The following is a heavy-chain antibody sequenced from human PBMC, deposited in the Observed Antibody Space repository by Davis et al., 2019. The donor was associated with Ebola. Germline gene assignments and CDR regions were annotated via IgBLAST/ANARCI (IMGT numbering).Heavy chain of an antibody. CDR2: ISSSSSYI. J-gene: IGHJ6*02. CDR3: ARETQPYYYYYGMDV. Sequence: GGSLRLSCAASGFTFSDYYMSWIRQAPGKGLEWVSSISSSSSYIYYADSVKGRFTISRDNSKNTLYLQMNSLRAEDTAVYYCARETQPYYYYYGMDVWGQGTTVTVSS. CDR1: GFTFSDYY. D-gene: IGHD6-13*01. V-gene: IGHV3-11*06.